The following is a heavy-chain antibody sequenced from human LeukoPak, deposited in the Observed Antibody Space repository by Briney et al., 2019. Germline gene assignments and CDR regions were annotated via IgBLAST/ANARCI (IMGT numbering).Heavy chain of an antibody. V-gene: IGHV3-48*03. CDR1: GFTFSSYE. J-gene: IGHJ5*02. Sequence: PGGSLRLSCAASGFTFSSYEMNWVRQAPGKGLEWVSYISSSGSSMYYADSVKGRFTISRDNAKNSLYPQMSSLRAEDTAVYYCARGSGGYSGWFDPWGQGTLVTVSS. CDR3: ARGSGGYSGWFDP. CDR2: ISSSGSSM. D-gene: IGHD5-12*01.